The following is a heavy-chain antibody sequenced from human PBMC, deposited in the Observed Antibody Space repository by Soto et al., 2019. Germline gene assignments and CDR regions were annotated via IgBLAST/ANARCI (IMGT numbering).Heavy chain of an antibody. D-gene: IGHD3-10*01. CDR3: AKENSALGSTAFDI. CDR1: GFTFSSYA. CDR2: IRPTGLNT. Sequence: GSLRLSCAASGFTFSSYAMSWVRQAPGKGLEWVSAIRPTGLNTYYADSVNGRFTISRDNSKNTVFLQINTLRAEDTAVYYCAKENSALGSTAFDIWGQGTKVTVSS. J-gene: IGHJ3*02. V-gene: IGHV3-23*01.